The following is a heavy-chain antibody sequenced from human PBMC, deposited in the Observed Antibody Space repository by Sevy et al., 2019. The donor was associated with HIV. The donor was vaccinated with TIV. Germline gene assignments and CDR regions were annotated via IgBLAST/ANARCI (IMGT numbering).Heavy chain of an antibody. D-gene: IGHD5-18*01. CDR2: ISGSGDNT. V-gene: IGHV3-23*01. J-gene: IGHJ6*03. CDR1: GFTFSSYA. Sequence: GGSLRLSCAASGFTFSSYATSWVRQAPGKGLEWVSTISGSGDNTFYADSAKGRFTISKDNSKNTRDLQMNSLRAEDTAVYYCAKCVYTSIDANYYYYMDVWGKGTTVTVSS. CDR3: AKCVYTSIDANYYYYMDV.